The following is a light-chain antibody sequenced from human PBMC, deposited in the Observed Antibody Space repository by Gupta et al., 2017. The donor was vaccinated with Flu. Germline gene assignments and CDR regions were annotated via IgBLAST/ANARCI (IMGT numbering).Light chain of an antibody. J-gene: IGLJ1*01. V-gene: IGLV2-11*01. CDR1: SNDVGGSNR. Sequence: QSAPTQPRSVSGSPGQSVTISCTGSSNDVGGSNRFSWYQQRPGKAPKLLLYDVTERPSGVPDRFSCSKSGNTASLTISGLQADDEADYYCSSYAGRVTWVFGTGTTVTVL. CDR3: SSYAGRVTWV. CDR2: DVT.